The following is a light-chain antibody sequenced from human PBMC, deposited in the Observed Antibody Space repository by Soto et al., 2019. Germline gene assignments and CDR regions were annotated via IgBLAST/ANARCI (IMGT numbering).Light chain of an antibody. Sequence: QPVLTQSPSASASLGASVKLTCTLSSGHRSYAIAWHQQQPEKGPRFLMKLNSDGSHSKGDGIPDRFSGSSSGAERYLTISSLQSGDEADYYCAAWDDSLNGWVFGGGTQLTVL. V-gene: IGLV4-69*01. CDR2: LNSDGSH. CDR1: SGHRSYA. CDR3: AAWDDSLNGWV. J-gene: IGLJ3*02.